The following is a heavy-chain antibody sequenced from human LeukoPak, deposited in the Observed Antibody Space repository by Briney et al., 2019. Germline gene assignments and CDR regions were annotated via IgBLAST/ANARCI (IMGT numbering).Heavy chain of an antibody. V-gene: IGHV3-15*01. J-gene: IGHJ6*02. CDR2: IKTKTDAGTS. CDR3: STCLSRVGTRYFGMDV. D-gene: IGHD3-10*01. Sequence: GGPLRLSCAASGFTFRSYAMNWVRQAPGKGLEWIGRIKTKTDAGTSDYAARVKGRFTISRDDSKNTVYLQMNSLKTEDTAVYYCSTCLSRVGTRYFGMDVWGQGTSDAVSS. CDR1: GFTFRSYA.